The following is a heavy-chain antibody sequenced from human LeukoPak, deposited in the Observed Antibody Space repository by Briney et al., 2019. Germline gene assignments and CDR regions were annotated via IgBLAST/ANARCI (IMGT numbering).Heavy chain of an antibody. D-gene: IGHD6-6*01. CDR1: GGSISSGGYH. V-gene: IGHV4-31*03. CDR2: IYYSGT. J-gene: IGHJ4*02. CDR3: AREHSRSSYFDY. Sequence: SETLSLTCTVSGGSISSGGYHWSRIRQHPGKGLEWIGYIYYSGTYYNPSLKSRVIISVDTSKNQFSLKLSSVTTADTAVYYCAREHSRSSYFDYWGQGTLVTVSS.